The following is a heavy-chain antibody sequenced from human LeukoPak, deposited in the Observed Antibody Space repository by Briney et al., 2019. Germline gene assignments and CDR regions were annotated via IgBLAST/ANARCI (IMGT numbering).Heavy chain of an antibody. CDR3: ARSYRYCSGGSCYSDWFDP. V-gene: IGHV4-59*01. J-gene: IGHJ5*02. CDR2: IYYSGST. Sequence: SETLSLTCTVSGGSISSYYWSWIRQPPGKGLEWIGYIYYSGSTNYNPSLKSRVTISVDTSKNQFSLKLSSVTAADMAVYYCARSYRYCSGGSCYSDWFDPWGQGTLVTVSS. D-gene: IGHD2-15*01. CDR1: GGSISSYY.